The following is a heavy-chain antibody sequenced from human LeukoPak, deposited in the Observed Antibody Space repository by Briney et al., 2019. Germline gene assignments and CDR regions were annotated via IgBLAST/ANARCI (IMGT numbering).Heavy chain of an antibody. CDR3: ARVRGAGRDGYNYFDY. D-gene: IGHD5-24*01. Sequence: ASVKVSCKASGYTFTSYYMHWVRQAPGQGLEWMGIINPSGGGSSYAQKFQGRVTMTRDKSTSTVYMELSSLRSEDTAVYYCARVRGAGRDGYNYFDYWGQGTLVTVSS. CDR1: GYTFTSYY. J-gene: IGHJ4*02. CDR2: INPSGGGS. V-gene: IGHV1-46*01.